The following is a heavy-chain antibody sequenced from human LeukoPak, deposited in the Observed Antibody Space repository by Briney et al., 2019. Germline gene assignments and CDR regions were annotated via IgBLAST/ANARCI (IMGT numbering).Heavy chain of an antibody. CDR1: GFTFSNSW. V-gene: IGHV3-7*01. D-gene: IGHD3-16*01. CDR3: VRDYVWGTSNSDY. Sequence: GGSLRLSCAASGFTFSNSWMSWVRQAPGKGLEWLTNIKEDGSKTYYVDSVKGRFTISRDNAKNSLYLRMNSLRAEDTAVYYCVRDYVWGTSNSDYWGQGTLVTVSS. J-gene: IGHJ4*02. CDR2: IKEDGSKT.